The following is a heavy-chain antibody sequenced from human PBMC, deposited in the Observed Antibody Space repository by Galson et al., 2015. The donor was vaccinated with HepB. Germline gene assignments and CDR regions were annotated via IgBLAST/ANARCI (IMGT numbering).Heavy chain of an antibody. D-gene: IGHD2-21*01. CDR2: IIPNSGSP. CDR1: GGTFSSDV. J-gene: IGHJ4*02. Sequence: SVKVSCKASGGTFSSDVISWVRQAPGQGLEWMGGIIPNSGSPKYARKFQGRVTITADDSTGTAYMEPSSLRSEDTAIYYCARPGGEYCGVHCYSWTYWGQGTLVTVSS. V-gene: IGHV1-69*13. CDR3: ARPGGEYCGVHCYSWTY.